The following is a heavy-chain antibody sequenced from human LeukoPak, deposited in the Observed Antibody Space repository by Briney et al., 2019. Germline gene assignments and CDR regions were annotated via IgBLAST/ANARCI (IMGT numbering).Heavy chain of an antibody. Sequence: GGSLRLCCAASGFIFSRHAMHWVRQAPGKGLEWVAVISYDGSNKYSTASVKGRFAVSRDNSRNTLSLQMNSLRPEDTAVYYCARANGLRYEPSTFDYWGQGTLVTVSS. CDR3: ARANGLRYEPSTFDY. CDR2: ISYDGSNK. J-gene: IGHJ4*02. V-gene: IGHV3-30*09. D-gene: IGHD2-2*01. CDR1: GFIFSRHA.